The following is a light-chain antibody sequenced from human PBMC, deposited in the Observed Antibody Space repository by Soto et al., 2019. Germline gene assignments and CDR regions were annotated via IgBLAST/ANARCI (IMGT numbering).Light chain of an antibody. Sequence: QSVLTQPASVSGSPGQSITISCTGTSSDIGGYNYVSWYQQHPGKAPKLFIYDVSNRPSGVSDRFSGSKSGNTASLTISGLQAEDEGDYYCSSFTRSNTYVFGTGTQLTVL. CDR3: SSFTRSNTYV. V-gene: IGLV2-14*03. CDR1: SSDIGGYNY. J-gene: IGLJ1*01. CDR2: DVS.